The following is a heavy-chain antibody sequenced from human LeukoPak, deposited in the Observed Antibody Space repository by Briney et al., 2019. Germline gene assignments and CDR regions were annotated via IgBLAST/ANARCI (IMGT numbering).Heavy chain of an antibody. J-gene: IGHJ6*03. CDR3: TRGSIAYYYMDV. Sequence: SSETLSLTCTVSGGSISSYYWSWIRQPPGKGLEWIGNIYYSGSTNYNPSLKSRVTISVDTSKNQFSLKLSSVTAADTAVYYCTRGSIAYYYMDVWGKGTTVTISS. CDR2: IYYSGST. CDR1: GGSISSYY. V-gene: IGHV4-59*01. D-gene: IGHD3-22*01.